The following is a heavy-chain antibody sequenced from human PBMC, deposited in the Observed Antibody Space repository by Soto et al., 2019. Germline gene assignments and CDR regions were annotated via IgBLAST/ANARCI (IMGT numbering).Heavy chain of an antibody. Sequence: SQTPSLTCAISGDSVSSNSAAWNWIRQSPSRGLEWLGRTYYRSKWYNDYAVSVKSRITINPDISKNQFSLQLNSVTPEDTAVYYCARDPVAADYXSGGSCYSVSYYYGMDVWGQGTTVTVSS. CDR1: GDSVSSNSAA. CDR3: ARDPVAADYXSGGSCYSVSYYYGMDV. V-gene: IGHV6-1*01. J-gene: IGHJ6*02. D-gene: IGHD2-15*01. CDR2: TYYRSKWYN.